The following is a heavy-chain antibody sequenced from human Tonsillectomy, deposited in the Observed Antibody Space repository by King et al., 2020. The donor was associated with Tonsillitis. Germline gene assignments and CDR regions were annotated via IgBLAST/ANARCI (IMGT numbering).Heavy chain of an antibody. CDR3: ARDLKDSSGRFFIDY. Sequence: VQLVESGGGVVQPGRSLRLSCAASGFTFSSYAMHWVRQAPGKGLEWVAVISYDGSNKYYADSVKGRFTISRDNSKNTLYLQMNSLRAEDTAVYYCARDLKDSSGRFFIDYWGQGTLVTVSS. V-gene: IGHV3-30-3*01. J-gene: IGHJ4*02. CDR1: GFTFSSYA. D-gene: IGHD6-19*01. CDR2: ISYDGSNK.